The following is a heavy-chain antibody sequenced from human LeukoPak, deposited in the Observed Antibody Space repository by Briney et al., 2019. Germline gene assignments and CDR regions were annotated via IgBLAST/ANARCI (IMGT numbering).Heavy chain of an antibody. V-gene: IGHV1-18*01. Sequence: EASVKVSCKASGYTFTSYGISWVRQAPGQGLEWMGWISAYNGNTNYAQKLQGRVTMTTDTSTSTAYMELRSLRSDDTAVYYCARAKDSYGYSGFDYWGRGTLVTVSS. D-gene: IGHD5-18*01. J-gene: IGHJ4*02. CDR3: ARAKDSYGYSGFDY. CDR2: ISAYNGNT. CDR1: GYTFTSYG.